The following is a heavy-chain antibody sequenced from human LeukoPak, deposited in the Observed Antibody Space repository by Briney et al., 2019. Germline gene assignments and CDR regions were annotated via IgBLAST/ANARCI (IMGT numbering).Heavy chain of an antibody. CDR3: ASLRGTLEETSSGWYPGQFDY. Sequence: ASVKVSCKASGYTFTNYGISWVLQAPGQGLEWMGWISACNGNTNYAQKLQGRVTMTTDTSTSTAYMELRSLRSDDTAVYYCASLRGTLEETSSGWYPGQFDYWGQGTLVTVSS. D-gene: IGHD6-19*01. J-gene: IGHJ4*02. CDR1: GYTFTNYG. CDR2: ISACNGNT. V-gene: IGHV1-18*01.